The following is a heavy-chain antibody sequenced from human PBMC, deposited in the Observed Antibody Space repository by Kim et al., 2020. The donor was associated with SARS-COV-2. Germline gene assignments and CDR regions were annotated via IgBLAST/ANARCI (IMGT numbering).Heavy chain of an antibody. V-gene: IGHV1-69*13. CDR3: ARDNRVLYYDSSGFFDY. Sequence: SVKVSCKASGGTFSSYAISWVRQAPGQGLEWMGGIIPIFGTANYAQKFQGRVTITADESTSTAYMELSSLRSEDTAVYYCARDNRVLYYDSSGFFDYWGQGTLVTVSS. CDR2: IIPIFGTA. J-gene: IGHJ4*02. D-gene: IGHD3-22*01. CDR1: GGTFSSYA.